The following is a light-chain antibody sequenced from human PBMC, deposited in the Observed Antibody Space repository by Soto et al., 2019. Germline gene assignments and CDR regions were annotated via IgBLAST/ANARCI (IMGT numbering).Light chain of an antibody. J-gene: IGKJ1*01. V-gene: IGKV3-20*01. Sequence: EIVLTQAPGTLALSPGEGATLSCRASQSVSQYLAWYQQKPGQAPRLLIYGASSRATGIPDSFSGSGSGTDFTLTISRLEPEDFAVYYCQQYGGSPQTFGQGTKVEIK. CDR2: GAS. CDR1: QSVSQY. CDR3: QQYGGSPQT.